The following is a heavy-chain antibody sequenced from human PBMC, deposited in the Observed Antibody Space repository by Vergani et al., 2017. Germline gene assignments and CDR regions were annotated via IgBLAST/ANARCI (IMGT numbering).Heavy chain of an antibody. V-gene: IGHV3-30*18. J-gene: IGHJ4*02. D-gene: IGHD2-15*01. CDR1: GFTFSSYC. CDR3: AKNPSPLLNSFDY. Sequence: QVQLVESGGGVVQPGRSLRLSCAASGFTFSSYCMHWVRQAPGKGLEWVAVISYDGSNKDYADSVKGRFTISRDNSKNTLYLQMNSLRAEDTAVYYCAKNPSPLLNSFDYWGQGTLVTVSS. CDR2: ISYDGSNK.